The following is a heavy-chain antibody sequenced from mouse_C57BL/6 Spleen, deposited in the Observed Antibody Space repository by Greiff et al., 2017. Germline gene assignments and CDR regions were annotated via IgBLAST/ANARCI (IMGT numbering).Heavy chain of an antibody. CDR2: INPSSGYT. J-gene: IGHJ1*03. CDR3: GRGPWYFDV. V-gene: IGHV1-4*01. CDR1: GYTFTSYT. Sequence: QVQLQQSGAELARPGASVKMSCKASGYTFTSYTMHWVKQRPGQGLEWIGYINPSSGYTKYNQKFKDKATLTADKSSSTAYMQLSSLTSGDSSVYYCGRGPWYFDVGGTGTTVTVST.